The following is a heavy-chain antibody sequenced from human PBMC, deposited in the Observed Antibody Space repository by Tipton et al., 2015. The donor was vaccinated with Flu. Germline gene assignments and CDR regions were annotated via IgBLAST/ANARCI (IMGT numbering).Heavy chain of an antibody. D-gene: IGHD6-6*01. CDR3: ARDTREGSSANNWFDP. CDR2: IYQSGAT. V-gene: IGHV4-38-2*02. Sequence: TLSLTCTVSGDSLGSYFWNWIRQPPGKGLEWIGTIYQSGATYYNPSLNSRVTISVDTSKNLFSLKLSSVTAADTAVYYCARDTREGSSANNWFDPWGQGILVTVSS. CDR1: GDSLGSYF. J-gene: IGHJ5*02.